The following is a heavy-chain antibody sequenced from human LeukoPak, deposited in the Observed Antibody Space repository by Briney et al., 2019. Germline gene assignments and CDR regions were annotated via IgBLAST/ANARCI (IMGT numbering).Heavy chain of an antibody. J-gene: IGHJ4*02. CDR2: ISWNGGTI. D-gene: IGHD3-22*01. V-gene: IGHV3-9*01. Sequence: AGGSLRLSCAASGFTFDDYAMHWVRQTPGKGLEWVSGISWNGGTIGYVDSVKGRFTISRDNAKNSLYLQMNSLGAEDTALYYCAKDYDSSGYTSFDYWGQGTLVTVSS. CDR3: AKDYDSSGYTSFDY. CDR1: GFTFDDYA.